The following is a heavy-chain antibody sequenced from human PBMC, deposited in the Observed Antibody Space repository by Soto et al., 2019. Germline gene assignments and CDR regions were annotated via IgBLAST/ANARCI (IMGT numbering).Heavy chain of an antibody. Sequence: QVQLVQSGAEVKKPGSSVKISCKASGGTFRTNAFSWVRQAPGQGLEWMGGIILIFPTPDYPQKFQGRVTITAVESTTTTYMELSSLRSEDTATYYCAKDKDRQQLGGNYYYIMDVWGQGTTVTVSS. J-gene: IGHJ6*02. CDR1: GGTFRTNA. V-gene: IGHV1-69*12. CDR2: IILIFPTP. CDR3: AKDKDRQQLGGNYYYIMDV. D-gene: IGHD3-10*01.